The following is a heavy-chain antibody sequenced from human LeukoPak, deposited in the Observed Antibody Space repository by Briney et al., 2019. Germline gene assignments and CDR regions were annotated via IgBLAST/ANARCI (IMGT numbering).Heavy chain of an antibody. CDR2: ISGDGGST. J-gene: IGHJ5*02. V-gene: IGHV3-43*02. D-gene: IGHD5-18*01. CDR3: AKLSYGVDTAMENWFDP. CDR1: GFTFDDYA. Sequence: GGSLRLSCASSGFTFDDYAMHWVRQAPGKGLEWVSLISGDGGSTYYADSVKGRFTISRDNSKNSLYLQMNSLRTEDTALYYCAKLSYGVDTAMENWFDPWGQGTLVTVSS.